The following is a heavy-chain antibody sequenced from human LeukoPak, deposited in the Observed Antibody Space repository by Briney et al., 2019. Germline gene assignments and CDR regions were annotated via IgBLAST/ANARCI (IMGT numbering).Heavy chain of an antibody. V-gene: IGHV3-53*01. CDR3: ARGTTYYDILTGYYDRGDDY. J-gene: IGHJ4*02. Sequence: GGSLRLSCAAPGFTVSSNYMSWVRQAPGKGLEWVSVIYSGGSTYYADSVKGRFTISRGNSKNTLYLQMNSLRAEDTAVYYCARGTTYYDILTGYYDRGDDYWGQGTLVTVSS. CDR2: IYSGGST. CDR1: GFTVSSNY. D-gene: IGHD3-9*01.